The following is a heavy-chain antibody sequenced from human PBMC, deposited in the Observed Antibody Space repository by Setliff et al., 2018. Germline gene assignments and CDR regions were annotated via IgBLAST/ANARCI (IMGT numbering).Heavy chain of an antibody. CDR1: GFIFSSYW. D-gene: IGHD2-2*01. J-gene: IGHJ4*02. Sequence: PGGSLRLSCAASGFIFSSYWMNWVRQAPGKGLEWVAVIWDDGGNKYHADSVKGRFTISRDNSKNTLYLQMNSLRPEDTAVYYCARVSLPAAIVRFDSWGQGTLVTVSS. CDR2: IWDDGGNK. CDR3: ARVSLPAAIVRFDS. V-gene: IGHV3-33*08.